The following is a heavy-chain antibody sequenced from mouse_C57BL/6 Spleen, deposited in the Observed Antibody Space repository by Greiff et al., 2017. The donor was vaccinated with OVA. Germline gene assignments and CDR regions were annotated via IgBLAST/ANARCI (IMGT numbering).Heavy chain of an antibody. D-gene: IGHD2-4*01. J-gene: IGHJ2*01. V-gene: IGHV1-69*01. CDR1: GYTFTSYW. CDR2: IDPSDSYN. Sequence: QVQLQQPGAELVMPGASVKLSCKASGYTFTSYWMHWVKQRPGQGLEWIGEIDPSDSYNNYNQKFKGKATLTVDKSSSTAYMQLSSLTSEDSAVYYCARGAKYDYDYWGQGTTLTVSS. CDR3: ARGAKYDYDY.